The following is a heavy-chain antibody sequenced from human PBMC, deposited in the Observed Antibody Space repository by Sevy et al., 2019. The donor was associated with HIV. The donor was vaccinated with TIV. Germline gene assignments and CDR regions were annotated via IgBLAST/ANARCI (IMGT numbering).Heavy chain of an antibody. J-gene: IGHJ4*02. CDR1: GFTFASYT. D-gene: IGHD2-15*01. CDR2: ISQTYDGNKK. Sequence: EGSLRLSCAASGFTFASYTLHWVHQAPGKELEWVSLISQTYDGNKKYYSDSVRGRFTISRDDSKNTLYLQLNSLRAEDTAVYYCATDNNAYFFLDYWGQGTLVTVSS. CDR3: ATDNNAYFFLDY. V-gene: IGHV3-30-3*01.